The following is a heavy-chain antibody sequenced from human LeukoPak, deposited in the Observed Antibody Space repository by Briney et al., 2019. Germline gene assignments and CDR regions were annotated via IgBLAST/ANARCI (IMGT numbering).Heavy chain of an antibody. V-gene: IGHV3-74*01. D-gene: IGHD1-26*01. Sequence: GGSLRLSCVSSGFIFTNYWMHWVRQVPRKEPVWVGRIDKEGSAAFYAESVKGRFTISRDNVKSTVYLQMNSLTAEDTAVYHCARGGYSGSYYRFDWGQGTLVTVSS. CDR2: IDKEGSAA. CDR1: GFIFTNYW. J-gene: IGHJ4*02. CDR3: ARGGYSGSYYRFD.